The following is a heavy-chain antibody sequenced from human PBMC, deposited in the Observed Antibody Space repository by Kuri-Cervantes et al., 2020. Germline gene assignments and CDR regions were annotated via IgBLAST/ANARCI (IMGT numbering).Heavy chain of an antibody. D-gene: IGHD3-22*01. J-gene: IGHJ4*02. CDR3: AKRVGSGYYFWVLDY. CDR2: ISYDGSNK. V-gene: IGHV3-30*18. Sequence: GGSLRLSCAASGFTFSSYGMHWVRQAPGKGLEWVAVISYDGSNKYYVDSVKGRFTTSRDNSKNTLYLQMNSLRAEDTAVYYCAKRVGSGYYFWVLDYWGQGTLVTISS. CDR1: GFTFSSYG.